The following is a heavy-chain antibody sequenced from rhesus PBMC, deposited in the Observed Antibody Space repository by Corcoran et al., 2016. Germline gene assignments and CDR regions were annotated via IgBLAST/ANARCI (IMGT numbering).Heavy chain of an antibody. Sequence: QVTLKESGPALVKPTQTLTLTCTFSGFSLSTSGLGVGWIRQPSRKTLEGRAHIYWDDDKRYSTSLKSRLTISKDTSKNQVVLTMTNMDPVDTATYYCARRGDPGGAFDFWGQGLRVTVSS. D-gene: IGHD3-34*01. CDR2: IYWDDDK. V-gene: IGHV2-1*01. J-gene: IGHJ3*01. CDR3: ARRGDPGGAFDF. CDR1: GFSLSTSGLG.